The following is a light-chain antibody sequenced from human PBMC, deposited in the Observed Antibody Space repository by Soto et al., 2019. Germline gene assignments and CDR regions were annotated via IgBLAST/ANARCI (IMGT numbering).Light chain of an antibody. CDR2: DAS. J-gene: IGKJ1*01. CDR3: QQYSSYPWT. CDR1: QSISGW. V-gene: IGKV1-5*01. Sequence: DIQMTQSPSTLSPSVGDRVTITCRASQSISGWLAWYQHKPGKPPKLLIYDASNLESGVTSRFSGSGSGTEFTLTISSLQPDDFATYYCQQYSSYPWTFGQGAKVEIK.